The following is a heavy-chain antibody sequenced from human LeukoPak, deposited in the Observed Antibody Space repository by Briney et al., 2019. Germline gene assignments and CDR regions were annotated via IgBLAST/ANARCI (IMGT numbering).Heavy chain of an antibody. V-gene: IGHV3-23*01. J-gene: IGHJ4*02. CDR1: GFTFSTYA. CDR3: AKDAWVSSSGWYDY. Sequence: GGSLRLSCATSGFTFSTYAMSWVRQAPGKGLEWVSAISGSGGSTYYADSVKGRFTFSRDNSKNTLYLQMNSLRAEDTAIYYCAKDAWVSSSGWYDYWGQGTLVTVSS. CDR2: ISGSGGST. D-gene: IGHD6-19*01.